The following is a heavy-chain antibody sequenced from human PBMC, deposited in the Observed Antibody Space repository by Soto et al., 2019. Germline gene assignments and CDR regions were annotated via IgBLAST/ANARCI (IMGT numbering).Heavy chain of an antibody. V-gene: IGHV1-18*04. CDR2: ISAYNGNT. J-gene: IGHJ4*02. Sequence: ASVKVSCXASGYTFTSYGISWVRQAPGQGLEWMGWISAYNGNTNYAQKLQGRVTMTTDTSTSTAYMELRSLRSDDTAVYYCARLRFLEWSQDYWGQGTLVTVSS. CDR3: ARLRFLEWSQDY. D-gene: IGHD3-3*01. CDR1: GYTFTSYG.